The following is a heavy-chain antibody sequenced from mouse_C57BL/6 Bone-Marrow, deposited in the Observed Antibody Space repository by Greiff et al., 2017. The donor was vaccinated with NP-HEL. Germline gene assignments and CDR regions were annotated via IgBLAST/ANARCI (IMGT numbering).Heavy chain of an antibody. CDR3: ARCPSITTVVAPYFDY. CDR2: IDPNSGGT. CDR1: GYTFTSYW. D-gene: IGHD1-1*01. J-gene: IGHJ2*01. Sequence: QVHVKQPGAELVKPGASVKLSCKASGYTFTSYWMHWVKQRPGRGLEWIGRIDPNSGGTKYNEKFKSKATLTVDKPSSTAYMQLSSLTSEDSAVYYCARCPSITTVVAPYFDYWGQGTTLTVSS. V-gene: IGHV1-72*01.